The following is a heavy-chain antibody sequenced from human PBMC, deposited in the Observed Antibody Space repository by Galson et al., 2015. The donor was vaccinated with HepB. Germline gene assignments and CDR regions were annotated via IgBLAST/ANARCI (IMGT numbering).Heavy chain of an antibody. Sequence: SVKVSCKASGYTFSISGTTWVRQAPGQGLEWLGWISSYNGNTHYAQKFRGRVSLTTDTSTSTAHMELRSLTSDDTAVYYCVRDKDHTVDDWGQGTLVTVSS. J-gene: IGHJ4*02. CDR3: VRDKDHTVDD. CDR2: ISSYNGNT. D-gene: IGHD1-14*01. V-gene: IGHV1-18*01. CDR1: GYTFSISG.